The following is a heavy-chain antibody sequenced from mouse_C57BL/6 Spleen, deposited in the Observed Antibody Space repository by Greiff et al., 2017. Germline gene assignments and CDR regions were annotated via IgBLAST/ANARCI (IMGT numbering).Heavy chain of an antibody. V-gene: IGHV2-6*01. CDR1: GFSLTSYG. J-gene: IGHJ4*01. Sequence: VMLVESGPGLVAPSQSLSITCTVSGFSLTSYGVDWVRQSPGKGLEWLGVIWGVGSTNYNSALKSRLSISKDNSKSQVFLKMNSLQTDDTAMYYCASGPRAMDYWGQGTSVTVSS. CDR2: IWGVGST. CDR3: ASGPRAMDY.